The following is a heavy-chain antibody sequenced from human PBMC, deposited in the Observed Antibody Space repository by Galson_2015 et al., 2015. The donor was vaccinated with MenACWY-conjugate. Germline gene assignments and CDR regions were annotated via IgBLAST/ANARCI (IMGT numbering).Heavy chain of an antibody. CDR2: IYSGGST. D-gene: IGHD3-22*01. CDR1: GFTVNSYY. CDR3: ARHSSSDHYYVDY. V-gene: IGHV3-66*02. J-gene: IGHJ4*02. Sequence: SLRLSCAASGFTVNSYYMSWFRQAPGKGLEWVSLIYSGGSTYYADSVKGRFTISRDNSKNTLYLQMNSLRAEDTAVYYCARHSSSDHYYVDYWGQRTVVTVAS.